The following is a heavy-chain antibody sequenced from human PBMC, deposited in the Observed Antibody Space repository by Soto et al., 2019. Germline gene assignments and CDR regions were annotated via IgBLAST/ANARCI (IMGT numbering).Heavy chain of an antibody. J-gene: IGHJ6*02. V-gene: IGHV3-33*01. CDR2: IWYDGSNK. Sequence: GGSLRLSCAASGFTFSSYGMHWVRQAPGKGLEWVAVIWYDGSNKYYADSVKGRFTISRDNSKNTLYLQMNSLRAEDTAVYYCARDSMAGPYYYYGMDVWGQGTTVTVSS. CDR1: GFTFSSYG. D-gene: IGHD6-19*01. CDR3: ARDSMAGPYYYYGMDV.